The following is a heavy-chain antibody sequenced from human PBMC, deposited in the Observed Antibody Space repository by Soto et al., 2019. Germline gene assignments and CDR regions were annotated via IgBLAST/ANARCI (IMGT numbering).Heavy chain of an antibody. J-gene: IGHJ4*02. Sequence: QVQLVQSGPEVKKPGASVKVSCKAPGYTFTNHGISWVRQAPGQGLERVGRISGYNANTKYAQKFQGRVTMSTDTSTNKAYLELRRLRCADTSVDYCARDSFPLAFYFDYWGQGTLVTVSS. D-gene: IGHD3-3*02. CDR1: GYTFTNHG. CDR3: ARDSFPLAFYFDY. V-gene: IGHV1-18*04. CDR2: ISGYNANT.